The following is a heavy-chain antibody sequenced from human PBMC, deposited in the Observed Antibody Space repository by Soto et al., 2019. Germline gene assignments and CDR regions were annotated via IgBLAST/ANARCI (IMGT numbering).Heavy chain of an antibody. CDR3: ATTPYYYDSSGYSRGPTDY. CDR2: INHSGST. CDR1: GGSFSGYY. V-gene: IGHV4-34*01. Sequence: ETLSLTCAVYGGSFSGYYWSWIRQPPGKGLEWIGEINHSGSTNYNPSLKSRVTISVDTSKNQFSLKLSSVTAADTAVYYCATTPYYYDSSGYSRGPTDYWGQGTLVTVSS. J-gene: IGHJ4*02. D-gene: IGHD3-22*01.